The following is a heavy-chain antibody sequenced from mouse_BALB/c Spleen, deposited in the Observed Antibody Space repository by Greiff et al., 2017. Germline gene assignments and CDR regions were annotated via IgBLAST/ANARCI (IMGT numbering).Heavy chain of an antibody. V-gene: IGHV1-7*01. J-gene: IGHJ1*01. D-gene: IGHD1-1*01. CDR2: INPSTGYT. CDR1: GYTFTSYW. CDR3: ARRGYGSFYWYFDV. Sequence: QVQLQQSGAELAKPGASVKMSCKASGYTFTSYWMHWVKQRPGQGLEWIGYINPSTGYTEYNQKFKDKATLTADKSSSTAYMQLSSLTSEDSAVYDCARRGYGSFYWYFDVWGAGTTVTVSS.